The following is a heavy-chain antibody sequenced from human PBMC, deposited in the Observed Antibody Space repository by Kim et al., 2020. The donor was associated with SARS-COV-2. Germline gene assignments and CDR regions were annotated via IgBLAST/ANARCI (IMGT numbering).Heavy chain of an antibody. CDR1: GFAFSRYW. V-gene: IGHV3-74*01. CDR3: IRGSIQQGDL. Sequence: GGSLRLSCAASGFAFSRYWMHWVRQVPGEGLVWVSQIDSDGTITSYADAVEGRVTISRDNANNTLYQQMSSLRVEDTAMYYCIRGSIQQGDLWGQGTMVTVSS. CDR2: IDSDGTIT. J-gene: IGHJ3*01. D-gene: IGHD2-2*01.